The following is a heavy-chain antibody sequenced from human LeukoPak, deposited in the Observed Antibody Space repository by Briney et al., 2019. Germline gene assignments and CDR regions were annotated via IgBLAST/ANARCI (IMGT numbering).Heavy chain of an antibody. D-gene: IGHD2/OR15-2a*01. Sequence: KPSQTLSLTCTVSVGSISSGAYYWSWIRQHPGKGLEWIGYIYYSGTTDYNPSLKSRITISVDTSKKQFSLWVSSVTAADTAVYYCARARIGTYAFDIWGQGTMVTVSS. CDR1: VGSISSGAYY. CDR2: IYYSGTT. CDR3: ARARIGTYAFDI. J-gene: IGHJ3*02. V-gene: IGHV4-31*03.